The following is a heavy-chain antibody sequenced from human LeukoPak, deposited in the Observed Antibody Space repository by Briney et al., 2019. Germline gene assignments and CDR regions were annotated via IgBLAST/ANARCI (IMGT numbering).Heavy chain of an antibody. V-gene: IGHV4-4*07. CDR1: GGSISSYY. Sequence: SETLSLTCTVSGGSISSYYWNWIRQPAGKGLEWIGRIYTSVSTNYNPSLKSRVTISVDKSKNQFSLKLSSVTAADTAVYYCAREPFYYDSTLLDAFDIWGQETMVTVSS. J-gene: IGHJ3*02. CDR2: IYTSVST. D-gene: IGHD3-22*01. CDR3: AREPFYYDSTLLDAFDI.